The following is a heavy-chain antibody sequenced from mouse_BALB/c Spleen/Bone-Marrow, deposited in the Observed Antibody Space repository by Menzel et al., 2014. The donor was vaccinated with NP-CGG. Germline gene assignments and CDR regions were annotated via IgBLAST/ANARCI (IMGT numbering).Heavy chain of an antibody. J-gene: IGHJ4*01. Sequence: EVQRVESGGGLVQPGGSRKLSCAASGFTFSNFGMHWVRQAPEKGLEWVAYISSGSSTIYYADTVKGRFTISRDDPKNTLFLQMTSLRSEDTAMYYCARRASPTGPMDYWGQGTSVTVSS. CDR3: ARRASPTGPMDY. V-gene: IGHV5-17*02. CDR2: ISSGSSTI. D-gene: IGHD1-1*01. CDR1: GFTFSNFG.